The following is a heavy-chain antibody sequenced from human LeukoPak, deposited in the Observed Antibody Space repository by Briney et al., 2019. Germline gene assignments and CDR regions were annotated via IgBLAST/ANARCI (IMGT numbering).Heavy chain of an antibody. J-gene: IGHJ3*02. CDR1: GGSLSSGGYY. Sequence: SETLSLTCTVSGGSLSSGGYYWSWIRQHPGTGLEWIGYIYYSGSTYYNPSLKSRVTISVDTSKNQFSLKLSSVTAADTAVYYCASAPGIEKQLVNIDAFDIWGQGTMVTVSS. D-gene: IGHD6-13*01. CDR3: ASAPGIEKQLVNIDAFDI. V-gene: IGHV4-31*03. CDR2: IYYSGST.